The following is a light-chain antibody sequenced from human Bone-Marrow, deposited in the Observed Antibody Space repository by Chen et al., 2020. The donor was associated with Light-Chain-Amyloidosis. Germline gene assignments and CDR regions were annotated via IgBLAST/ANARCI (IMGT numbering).Light chain of an antibody. V-gene: IGLV6-57*04. Sequence: NFMLTQPHSVSESPGKTVTISCTRSSGPIASNYVHWYQQRPGSAPIIVIYEDNQRPSGVPDRFSGSIDSSSNSASLTISALKTDDEADDYCQSYDNNYSVVFGGGTKLTVL. CDR1: SGPIASNY. J-gene: IGLJ2*01. CDR2: EDN. CDR3: QSYDNNYSVV.